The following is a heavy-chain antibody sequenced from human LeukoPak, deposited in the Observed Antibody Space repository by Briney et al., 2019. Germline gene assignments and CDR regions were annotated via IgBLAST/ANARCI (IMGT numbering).Heavy chain of an antibody. Sequence: AGSLRLSCAASGCSVSSHYMYWVRLGQGHGLEWEAVISYDGSNKYYADSVKGRFTISRDNSKNTLYLQMNSLRAEDTAVYYCARDLVGGVIPLGYWGQGRLVSVCS. CDR2: ISYDGSNK. CDR1: GCSVSSHY. J-gene: IGHJ4*02. D-gene: IGHD3-10*01. V-gene: IGHV3-30*03. CDR3: ARDLVGGVIPLGY.